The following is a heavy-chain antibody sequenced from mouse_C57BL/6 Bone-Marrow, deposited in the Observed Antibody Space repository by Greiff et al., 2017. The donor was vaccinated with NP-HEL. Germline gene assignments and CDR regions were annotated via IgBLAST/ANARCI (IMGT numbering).Heavy chain of an antibody. Sequence: DVQLVESGGGLVQSGRSLRLSCATSGFTFSDFYMEWVRQAPGKGLEWIAASRNKANDYTTEYSASVKGRFIVSRDTSQSILYLQMNALRAEDTAIYYCAIYDEGRFAYWGQGTLVTVSA. J-gene: IGHJ3*01. CDR2: SRNKANDYTT. D-gene: IGHD2-12*01. CDR1: GFTFSDFY. CDR3: AIYDEGRFAY. V-gene: IGHV7-1*01.